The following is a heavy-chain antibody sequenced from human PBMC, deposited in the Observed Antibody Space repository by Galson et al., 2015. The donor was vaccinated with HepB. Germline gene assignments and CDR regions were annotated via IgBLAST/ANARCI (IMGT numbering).Heavy chain of an antibody. CDR2: ITHSGST. V-gene: IGHV4-31*03. Sequence: TLSLTCTVSGGSISSGGYYWSWMRQHPGKGLEWIGHITHSGSTYYNQSLNSRVTISGDTSKNQFSLTLNSVTAADTAVYYCARDHRGDYRHYYGMDVWGQGTTVTVSS. J-gene: IGHJ6*02. CDR1: GGSISSGGYY. CDR3: ARDHRGDYRHYYGMDV. D-gene: IGHD4-17*01.